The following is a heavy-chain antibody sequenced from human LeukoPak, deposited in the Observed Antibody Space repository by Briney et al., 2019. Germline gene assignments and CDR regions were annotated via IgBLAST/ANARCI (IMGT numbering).Heavy chain of an antibody. CDR3: ARGRGYCSGGSCPYYCYGMDV. CDR2: INHSGST. Sequence: SETLSLTCAVYGGSFSGYYWSWIRQPPGKGLEWIGEINHSGSTNYNPSLKSRVTISVDTSKNQFSLKLSSVTAADTAVYYCARGRGYCSGGSCPYYCYGMDVWGQGTTVTVSS. V-gene: IGHV4-34*01. J-gene: IGHJ6*02. D-gene: IGHD2-15*01. CDR1: GGSFSGYY.